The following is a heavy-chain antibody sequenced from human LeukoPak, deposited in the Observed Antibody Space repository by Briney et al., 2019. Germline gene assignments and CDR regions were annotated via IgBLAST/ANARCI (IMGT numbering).Heavy chain of an antibody. D-gene: IGHD5-12*01. CDR2: ISSSSNYI. CDR1: GFTFSSCS. V-gene: IGHV3-21*01. Sequence: GGSLRLSCAASGFTFSSCSMNWVRQAPGKGLEWVSSISSSSNYIYYEDSVKGRFTISRDNAKNSLYLQMNSLRAEDTAVYYCARPHLGYSDLVYWGQGTLVTVSS. J-gene: IGHJ4*02. CDR3: ARPHLGYSDLVY.